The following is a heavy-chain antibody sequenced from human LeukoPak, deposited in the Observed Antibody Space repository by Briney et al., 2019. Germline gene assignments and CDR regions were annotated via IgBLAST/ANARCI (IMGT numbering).Heavy chain of an antibody. CDR3: ARGDSGSYYFDY. J-gene: IGHJ4*02. Sequence: GGSPRLSCVASGFTFSSYEMNWVRQAPGEGLEWVSYISSSGSTIYYADSVKGRFTISRDNAKNSLYLQMNSLRAEDTAVYYCARGDSGSYYFDYWGQGTLVTVSS. CDR1: GFTFSSYE. V-gene: IGHV3-48*03. D-gene: IGHD1-26*01. CDR2: ISSSGSTI.